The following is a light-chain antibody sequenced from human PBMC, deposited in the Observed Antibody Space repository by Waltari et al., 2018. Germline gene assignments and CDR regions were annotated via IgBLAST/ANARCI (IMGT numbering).Light chain of an antibody. CDR3: QNHERLPAT. Sequence: IVLTQSPGTLSLSPGERATISCRASQSIGRYLAWYQQKPDQAPRLLIYGASSRATGIPDRFSCSGCGTDFSLTISRLGPEDFAVYYCQNHERLPATFGQGTKVEIK. CDR2: GAS. CDR1: QSIGRY. J-gene: IGKJ1*01. V-gene: IGKV3-20*01.